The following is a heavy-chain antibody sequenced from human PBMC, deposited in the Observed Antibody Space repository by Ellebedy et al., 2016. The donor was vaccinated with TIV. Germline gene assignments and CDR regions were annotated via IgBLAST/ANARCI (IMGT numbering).Heavy chain of an antibody. Sequence: GESLKISCAASGFTFSSYAMHWVRQAPGKGLEWVAVISYDGSNKYYADSVKGRFTISRDNSKNTLYLQMNSLRAEDTAVYYCARTPFPPMWQQLVRTYYYYYMDVWGKGTTVTVSS. CDR3: ARTPFPPMWQQLVRTYYYYYMDV. D-gene: IGHD6-13*01. CDR2: ISYDGSNK. J-gene: IGHJ6*03. CDR1: GFTFSSYA. V-gene: IGHV3-30*04.